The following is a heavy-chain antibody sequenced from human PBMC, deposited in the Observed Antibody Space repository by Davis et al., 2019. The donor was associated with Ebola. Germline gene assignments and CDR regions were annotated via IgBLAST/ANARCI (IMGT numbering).Heavy chain of an antibody. Sequence: MPGGSLRLSCTVSGGSISSYYWSWIRQPPGKGLEWIGYIYYSGSTNYNPSLKSRVTISVDTSKNQFSLNLNSVTAADTAVYYCARGRDHAKSGVYWGQGILVTVSS. CDR3: ARGRDHAKSGVY. CDR2: IYYSGST. J-gene: IGHJ4*02. CDR1: GGSISSYY. V-gene: IGHV4-59*12. D-gene: IGHD1-14*01.